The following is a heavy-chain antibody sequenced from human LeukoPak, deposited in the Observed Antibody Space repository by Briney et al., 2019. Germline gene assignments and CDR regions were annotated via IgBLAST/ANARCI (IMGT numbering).Heavy chain of an antibody. J-gene: IGHJ4*02. CDR2: ISAYNGNT. CDR1: GYTFTSYG. Sequence: ASVKVACKASGYTFTSYGISWVRQAPGQVLEWMGWISAYNGNTNYAQKIQGRVTMTTDTSKSTAYMELRSLRSDDTAVYYCARDLRAFPEPYYFDYWGQGTLVTVSS. V-gene: IGHV1-18*01. CDR3: ARDLRAFPEPYYFDY. D-gene: IGHD3-3*02.